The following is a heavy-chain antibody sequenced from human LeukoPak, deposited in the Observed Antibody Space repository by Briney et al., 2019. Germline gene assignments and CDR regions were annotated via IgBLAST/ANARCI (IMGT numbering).Heavy chain of an antibody. V-gene: IGHV3-23*01. D-gene: IGHD6-19*01. CDR3: ATQQWLVSDFDY. J-gene: IGHJ4*02. Sequence: GGSLRLSCAASGFTFSSYGMSWVRQAPGRGLEWVSGISGSRGRTYYADSVKGRFTISRDNSKNTLYLQMNSLRAEDTAIYYCATQQWLVSDFDYWGQGTLVTVSS. CDR2: ISGSRGRT. CDR1: GFTFSSYG.